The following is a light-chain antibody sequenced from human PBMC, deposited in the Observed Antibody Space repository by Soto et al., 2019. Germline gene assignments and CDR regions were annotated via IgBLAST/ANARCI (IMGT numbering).Light chain of an antibody. Sequence: ILFPQSPATLSLSPGESATLSCRASQSLSKSLVWYQQKPGQPPRLLIDGASNRDTGIPARFSGSGSRTDFTLPISRLETEDFEVYFCQQRSSSPLTFGGGTKVDIK. CDR2: GAS. V-gene: IGKV3-11*01. CDR1: QSLSKS. J-gene: IGKJ4*02. CDR3: QQRSSSPLT.